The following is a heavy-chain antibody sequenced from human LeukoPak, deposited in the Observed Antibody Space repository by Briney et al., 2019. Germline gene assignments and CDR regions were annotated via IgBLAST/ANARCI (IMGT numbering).Heavy chain of an antibody. D-gene: IGHD6-19*01. Sequence: PSETLSLTCAVYGGSFSGYYWSWIRQPPGKGLEWIGEINHSGSTNYNPSLKSRVTISVDTSKNQFSLKLSSVTAADTAVYYCARGQKAGYSSGWYVDYFDYWGQGTLVTVSS. CDR1: GGSFSGYY. CDR3: ARGQKAGYSSGWYVDYFDY. V-gene: IGHV4-34*01. J-gene: IGHJ4*02. CDR2: INHSGST.